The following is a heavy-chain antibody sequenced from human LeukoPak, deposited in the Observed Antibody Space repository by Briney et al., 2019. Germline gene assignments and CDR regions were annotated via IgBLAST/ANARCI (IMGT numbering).Heavy chain of an antibody. V-gene: IGHV4-4*02. J-gene: IGHJ4*02. CDR1: GGSISSSNW. CDR3: ARDSPAAAPFDY. D-gene: IGHD2-2*01. CDR2: IYHSGST. Sequence: SGTLSLTCAVSGGSISSSNWWSWVRQPPGKGLEWIGEIYHSGSTNYNPSLKSRVTISVDTSKNQFSLKLSSVTAADTAVYYCARDSPAAAPFDYWGQGTLVTVSS.